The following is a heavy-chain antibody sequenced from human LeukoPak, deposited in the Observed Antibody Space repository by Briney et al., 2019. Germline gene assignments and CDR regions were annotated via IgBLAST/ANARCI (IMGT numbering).Heavy chain of an antibody. CDR2: IIPIFGTA. CDR1: GGTFSSYA. CDR3: ARGDPYCGGDCSSNNWFDP. D-gene: IGHD2-21*02. J-gene: IGHJ5*02. V-gene: IGHV1-69*13. Sequence: ASVKVSCKASGGTFSSYAISWVRQAPGQGLEWMGGIIPIFGTANYAQKFQGRVTITADESTSTAYMELSSLRSEDTAMYYCARGDPYCGGDCSSNNWFDPWGQGTLVTVSS.